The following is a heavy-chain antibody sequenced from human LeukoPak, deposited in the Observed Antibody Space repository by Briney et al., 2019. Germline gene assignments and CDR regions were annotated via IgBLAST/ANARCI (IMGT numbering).Heavy chain of an antibody. V-gene: IGHV3-33*01. CDR1: GFTFSSYG. J-gene: IGHJ4*02. D-gene: IGHD6-19*01. CDR2: VWYDGTNK. Sequence: PGRSLRLSCAASGFTFSSYGMHWVRQAPGKELEWVADVWYDGTNKYYADSVKGRFTISRDNSKNTLYLQMNSLRAEDTAVYYCARDPGVRWLVGFDYWGQGTLVTVSS. CDR3: ARDPGVRWLVGFDY.